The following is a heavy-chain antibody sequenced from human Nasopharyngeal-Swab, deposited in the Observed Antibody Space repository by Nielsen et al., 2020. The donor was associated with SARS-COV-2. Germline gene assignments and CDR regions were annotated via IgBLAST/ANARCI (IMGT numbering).Heavy chain of an antibody. D-gene: IGHD6-13*01. CDR3: TTESQPFKFGY. Sequence: WIRQPPGKGLEWVGRIKSKTDGGTTDYAAPVKGRFTISRDDSKNTLYLQMNSLKTEDTAVYYCTTESQPFKFGYWGQGTLVTVSS. CDR2: IKSKTDGGTT. V-gene: IGHV3-15*01. J-gene: IGHJ4*02.